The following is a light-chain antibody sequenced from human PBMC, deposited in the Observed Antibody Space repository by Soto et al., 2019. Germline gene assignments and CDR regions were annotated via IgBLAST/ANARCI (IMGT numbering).Light chain of an antibody. CDR1: LSVSSD. Sequence: EILMTQSPATLSLSPVERATLSCVASLSVSSDLAWYRQKPGQAPRLLIYRAFTRATGIPARFSGSGFGTDFTLTISSLLSEDFAVYYCQQYNNWPLTFGGGTKVDIK. CDR2: RAF. J-gene: IGKJ4*01. CDR3: QQYNNWPLT. V-gene: IGKV3-15*01.